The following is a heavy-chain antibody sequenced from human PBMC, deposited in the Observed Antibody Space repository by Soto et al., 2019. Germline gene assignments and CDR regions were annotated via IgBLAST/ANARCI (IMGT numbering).Heavy chain of an antibody. V-gene: IGHV3-21*06. CDR1: GFTFNSYS. Sequence: GGSLRLSCTASGFTFNSYSMNWVRQAPGRGLEWVSSISSSTTHILYADSVKGRFTISRDNGKNSLYLQMNSLRAEDTAVYYCARDLQMATIRGGDYWGQGTQVTVS. CDR2: ISSSTTHI. CDR3: ARDLQMATIRGGDY. J-gene: IGHJ4*02. D-gene: IGHD5-12*01.